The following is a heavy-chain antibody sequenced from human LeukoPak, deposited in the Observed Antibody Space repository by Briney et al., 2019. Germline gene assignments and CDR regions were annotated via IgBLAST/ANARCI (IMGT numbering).Heavy chain of an antibody. D-gene: IGHD2-2*01. J-gene: IGHJ5*02. V-gene: IGHV3-23*01. CDR1: GFTFSSYA. CDR2: ICGSGGST. CDR3: AKAGNIVVVPAAPGRGVGYNWFDP. Sequence: SGGSLRLSCAASGFTFSSYAMSWVRQAPGKGLEWVSAICGSGGSTYYADSVKGRFTISRDNSRNTLYLQMNSLRAEDTAVYYCAKAGNIVVVPAAPGRGVGYNWFDPWGQGTLVTVSS.